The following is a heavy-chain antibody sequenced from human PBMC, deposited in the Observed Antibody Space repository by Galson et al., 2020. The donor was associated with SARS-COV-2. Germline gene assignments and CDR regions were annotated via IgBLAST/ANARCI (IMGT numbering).Heavy chain of an antibody. J-gene: IGHJ6*03. Sequence: SETLSLTCTVSGGSISSSSYYWGWIRQPPGKGLEWIGSIYYSGSTYYNPSLKSRVTISVDTSKNQFSLKLSSVTAADTAVYYCASGPAASYYYYMDVWGKGTTVTVSS. D-gene: IGHD6-25*01. CDR1: GGSISSSSYY. CDR2: IYYSGST. V-gene: IGHV4-39*07. CDR3: ASGPAASYYYYMDV.